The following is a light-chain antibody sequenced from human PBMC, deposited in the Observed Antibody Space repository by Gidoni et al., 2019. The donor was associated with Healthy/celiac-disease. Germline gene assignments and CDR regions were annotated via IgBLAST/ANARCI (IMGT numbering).Light chain of an antibody. CDR3: QQYGSSSWT. CDR2: GAS. Sequence: ELVLTQSPGTLSLSPGERATLSCRAIQSVSSSYLAWYQQKPGQAPRLLIYGASSRATGIPDRFSGSGSGTDFTLTISRLEPEDVAVYYCQQYGSSSWTFGQGTKVEIK. J-gene: IGKJ1*01. V-gene: IGKV3-20*01. CDR1: QSVSSSY.